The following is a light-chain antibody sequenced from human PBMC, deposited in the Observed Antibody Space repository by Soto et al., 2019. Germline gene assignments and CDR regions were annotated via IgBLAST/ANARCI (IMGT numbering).Light chain of an antibody. CDR3: QQYDSSPFT. J-gene: IGKJ5*01. Sequence: EIVLTQSPGTLSLSPGERATLSCRASQSVSSTYLAWYQQKPGQAPCLLIYAASRRASGVPDRFSASGSGTYFALTISGLEPEDFAVYYCQQYDSSPFTFGHGTRLYIK. CDR1: QSVSSTY. CDR2: AAS. V-gene: IGKV3-20*01.